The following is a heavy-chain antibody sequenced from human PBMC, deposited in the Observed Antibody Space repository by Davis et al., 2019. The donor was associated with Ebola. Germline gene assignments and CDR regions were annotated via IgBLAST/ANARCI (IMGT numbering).Heavy chain of an antibody. D-gene: IGHD3-10*01. Sequence: GESLKISCAASGFSISDYYTSWIRQAPGKGLEWISFISSSGSSKYYADSVKGRFTISRDNAKNSLYLQMNSLRAEDTAVYYCAKVMVRGVLYYYYGMDVWGKGTTVTVSS. J-gene: IGHJ6*04. CDR3: AKVMVRGVLYYYYGMDV. CDR1: GFSISDYY. CDR2: ISSSGSSK. V-gene: IGHV3-11*04.